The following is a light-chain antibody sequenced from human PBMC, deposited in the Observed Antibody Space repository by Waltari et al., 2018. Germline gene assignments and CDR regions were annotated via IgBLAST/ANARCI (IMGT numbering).Light chain of an antibody. V-gene: IGLV1-44*01. CDR2: ADP. J-gene: IGLJ1*01. CDR1: RSNIGSNT. CDR3: AAWDDSLNGFYV. Sequence: QSVLTQPPSASETPGQRVTISCSGSRSNIGSNTVNWYQHLPGTAPKLLIYADPERPSGGPDRCAGPKSGTSASLAISGLQSDDEADYYCAAWDDSLNGFYVFGTGTKLTVL.